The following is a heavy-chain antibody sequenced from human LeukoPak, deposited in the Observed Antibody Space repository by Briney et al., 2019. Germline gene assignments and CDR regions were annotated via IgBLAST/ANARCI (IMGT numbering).Heavy chain of an antibody. Sequence: LTGESLRLSCAASGFTFSSYAMSWVRQAPGKGLEWVSAISGSGGSTYYADSVKGRFTISRDNSKNTLYLQMNSLRAEDTAVYYCAKDQSTGTYYYYYYYMDAWGKGTTVTVSS. D-gene: IGHD7-27*01. CDR2: ISGSGGST. J-gene: IGHJ6*03. V-gene: IGHV3-23*01. CDR3: AKDQSTGTYYYYYYYMDA. CDR1: GFTFSSYA.